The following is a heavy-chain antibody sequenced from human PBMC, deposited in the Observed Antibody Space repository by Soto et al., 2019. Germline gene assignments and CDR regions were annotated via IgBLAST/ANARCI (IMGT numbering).Heavy chain of an antibody. CDR3: ARQISYISDF. CDR2: IKPGGSDL. J-gene: IGHJ4*02. CDR1: GYRLDGAW. V-gene: IGHV5-51*01. Sequence: GESLKIACTGAGYRLDGAWIGWVRQMPGKGLEWMGIIKPGGSDLRYSPSFRGQVTISADAAVNTAFRQWNGLKASDTAMYYCARQISYISDFWGQGTLVNVSS. D-gene: IGHD1-26*01.